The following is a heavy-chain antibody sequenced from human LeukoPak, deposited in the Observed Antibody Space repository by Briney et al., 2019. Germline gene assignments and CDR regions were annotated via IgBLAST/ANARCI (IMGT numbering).Heavy chain of an antibody. J-gene: IGHJ3*02. V-gene: IGHV3-30-3*01. CDR2: ISYDGSNK. CDR3: ARERAFDI. CDR1: GFTFSSYA. Sequence: GGSLRLSCAASGFTFSSYAMHWVRQVPGKGLEWVAVISYDGSNKYYADSVKGRFTISRDNAKNSLYLQMNSLRAEDTAVYYCARERAFDIWGQGTMVTVSS.